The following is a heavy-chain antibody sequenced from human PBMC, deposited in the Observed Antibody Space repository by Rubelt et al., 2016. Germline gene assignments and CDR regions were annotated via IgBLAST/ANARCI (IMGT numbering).Heavy chain of an antibody. CDR3: ARGVSTSWTFWFDP. Sequence: QVQLQESGPGLVKPSETLSLTCTVSGGSISGYYWSWIRQSPEKGLEWIGYIYYSGSTNYNPSLKSRVTISVDTSKNQFSLKLTSVTAADTAVYYCARGVSTSWTFWFDPWGQGTLVTVSS. J-gene: IGHJ5*02. CDR2: IYYSGST. D-gene: IGHD3/OR15-3a*01. V-gene: IGHV4-59*01. CDR1: GGSISGYY.